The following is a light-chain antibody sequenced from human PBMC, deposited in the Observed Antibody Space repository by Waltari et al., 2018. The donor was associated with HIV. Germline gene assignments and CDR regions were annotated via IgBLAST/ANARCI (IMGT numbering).Light chain of an antibody. Sequence: SSELTQDPAVSVALGQTVRITCQGDSPRSYYASWYQQKPGQAPVLVIYGKNNRPTGIPGRFSGSYSGNTASLTITGAQSEDEADYYGNSRDSSGNRLVFGGGTKLTVL. V-gene: IGLV3-19*01. CDR3: NSRDSSGNRLV. CDR2: GKN. CDR1: SPRSYY. J-gene: IGLJ2*01.